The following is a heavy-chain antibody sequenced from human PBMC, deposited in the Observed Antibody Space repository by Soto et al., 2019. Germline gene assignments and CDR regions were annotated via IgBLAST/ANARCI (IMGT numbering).Heavy chain of an antibody. Sequence: PSQTQSHSCAVEDGSCSGYYWRWIRQTPGKGLEWIGEINHSGSTNYNPSLKSRVTISVDTSKNQFSLKLSSVTAADTAVYYCARGSPQRRDFWSGYYTQDYYYGMDVWGQGTTVTVSS. D-gene: IGHD3-3*01. J-gene: IGHJ6*02. CDR1: DGSCSGYY. CDR3: ARGSPQRRDFWSGYYTQDYYYGMDV. CDR2: INHSGST. V-gene: IGHV4-34*01.